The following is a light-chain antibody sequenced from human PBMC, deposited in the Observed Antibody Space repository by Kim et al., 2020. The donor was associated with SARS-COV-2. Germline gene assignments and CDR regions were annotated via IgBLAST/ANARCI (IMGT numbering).Light chain of an antibody. Sequence: DIQMTQSPSTLSASVGDRVTITCRASQNISKWLAWYQQKPGKAPKFLIYDASNLQSGVPLRFSGSGSETEFTLTVINLQPDDFATYYCQQYSDYSWTFGQGTKREI. CDR1: QNISKW. CDR3: QQYSDYSWT. V-gene: IGKV1-5*01. J-gene: IGKJ1*01. CDR2: DAS.